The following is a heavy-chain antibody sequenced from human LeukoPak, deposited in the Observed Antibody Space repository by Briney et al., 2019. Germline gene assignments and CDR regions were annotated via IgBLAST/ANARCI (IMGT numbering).Heavy chain of an antibody. V-gene: IGHV3-11*01. Sequence: YYWGWIRQAPGKGLKWVSYISSSGSTIYYADSVKGRFTISRDNAKNSLYLQMHSLRAEDTAVFYCARAIFYYDSGGYDDAFDIWGQGTMVTVSS. CDR3: ARAIFYYDSGGYDDAFDI. CDR2: ISSSGSTI. D-gene: IGHD3-22*01. CDR1: YY. J-gene: IGHJ3*02.